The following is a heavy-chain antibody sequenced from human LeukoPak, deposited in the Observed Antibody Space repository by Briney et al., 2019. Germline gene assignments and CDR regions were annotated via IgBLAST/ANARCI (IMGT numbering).Heavy chain of an antibody. Sequence: PGGSLRLSCAASGFTFSDYYMSWIRQAPGKGLEWVSYISSSGSTIYYADSVKGRFTISRDNAKNSLYLQMNSLRAEDTAVYYCARDGNCSGGSCYSGYYYYSMDVWGKGTTVTVSS. CDR3: ARDGNCSGGSCYSGYYYYSMDV. J-gene: IGHJ6*03. CDR1: GFTFSDYY. V-gene: IGHV3-11*04. CDR2: ISSSGSTI. D-gene: IGHD2-15*01.